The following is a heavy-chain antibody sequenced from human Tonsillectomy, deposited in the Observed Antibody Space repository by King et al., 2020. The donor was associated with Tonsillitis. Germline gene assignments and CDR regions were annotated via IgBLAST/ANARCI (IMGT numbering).Heavy chain of an antibody. V-gene: IGHV3-30*18. CDR2: ISYEGSDI. CDR1: GFTFSDYC. J-gene: IGHJ4*02. Sequence: VQLVESGGGVVQPGKSLRLSCAASGFTFSDYCIHWVRQAPGKGLEWVSIISYEGSDIYQADSVKGRITMSRDNSKNTVYLQMNSLRPEDAALYYCAKDVRRYGSGSFPGDWGQGTLVTVSS. CDR3: AKDVRRYGSGSFPGD. D-gene: IGHD3-10*01.